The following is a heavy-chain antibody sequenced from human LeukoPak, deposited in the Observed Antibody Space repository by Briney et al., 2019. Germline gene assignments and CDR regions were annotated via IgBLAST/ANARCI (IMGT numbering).Heavy chain of an antibody. Sequence: PGGSLRLSCAACGFTFSSYAMSWVRQAPGKGLEWVSVISGSGGTTYYADSVKGRFTISRDSSKNTLYLQMNSLRAEDTAVYYCAKVSGGGLYYDGMDVWGQGTTVTVSS. J-gene: IGHJ6*02. CDR1: GFTFSSYA. CDR3: AKVSGGGLYYDGMDV. V-gene: IGHV3-23*01. CDR2: ISGSGGTT. D-gene: IGHD1-14*01.